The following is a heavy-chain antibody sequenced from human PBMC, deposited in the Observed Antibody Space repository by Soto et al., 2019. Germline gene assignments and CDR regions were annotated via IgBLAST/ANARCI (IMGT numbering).Heavy chain of an antibody. CDR1: GGTFSSYA. Sequence: SVKVSCKASGGTFSSYAISWVRQAPGQGLEWMGGIIPIFGTANYAQKFQGRVTITADESTSTAYMELSSLRSEDTAVYSCARKWHSTSWYGGSFDIWGQGTMVTVSS. CDR3: ARKWHSTSWYGGSFDI. D-gene: IGHD6-13*01. J-gene: IGHJ3*02. V-gene: IGHV1-69*13. CDR2: IIPIFGTA.